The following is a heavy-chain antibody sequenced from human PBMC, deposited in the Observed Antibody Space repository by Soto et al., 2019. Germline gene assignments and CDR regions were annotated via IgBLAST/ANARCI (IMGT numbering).Heavy chain of an antibody. D-gene: IGHD3-10*01. CDR2: IYYSGST. CDR1: GGSISSSSYY. Sequence: QLQLQESGPGLVKPSETLSLTCTVSGGSISSSSYYWGWIRQPPGKGLEWIGSIYYSGSTYYNPSLKSRVTISVDTSKNQFSLKLSSVTAAYTAVYYCARSITMVRGVIDYWGQGTLVTVSS. V-gene: IGHV4-39*01. CDR3: ARSITMVRGVIDY. J-gene: IGHJ4*02.